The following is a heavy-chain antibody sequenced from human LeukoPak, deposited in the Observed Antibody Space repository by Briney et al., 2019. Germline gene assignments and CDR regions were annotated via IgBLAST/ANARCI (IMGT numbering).Heavy chain of an antibody. CDR1: GYTFNSYA. Sequence: ASVKVSCKVSGYTFNSYAISWVRQALGQGLEWMGWISTYSGDTNYAQKLQGRVTMTTDTSTTTAYMELRSLRSDDTAVYYCARGGSNDPFYYYYMDVWGKGTTVTVSS. CDR2: ISTYSGDT. V-gene: IGHV1-18*01. J-gene: IGHJ6*03. CDR3: ARGGSNDPFYYYYMDV. D-gene: IGHD1-1*01.